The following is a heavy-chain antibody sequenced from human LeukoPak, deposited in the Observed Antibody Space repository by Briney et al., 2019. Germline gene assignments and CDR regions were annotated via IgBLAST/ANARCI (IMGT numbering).Heavy chain of an antibody. J-gene: IGHJ3*02. D-gene: IGHD2-21*02. CDR3: ARIIVVVTSDAFDI. CDR2: ISSSSSYI. Sequence: PGGSLRLSCEFSGIIFSTYAMNWVRQAPGKGLEWVSSISSSSSYIYYADSVKGRFTISRDNAKNSLYLQMNSLRAEDTAVYYCARIIVVVTSDAFDIWGQGTMVTVSS. CDR1: GIIFSTYA. V-gene: IGHV3-21*01.